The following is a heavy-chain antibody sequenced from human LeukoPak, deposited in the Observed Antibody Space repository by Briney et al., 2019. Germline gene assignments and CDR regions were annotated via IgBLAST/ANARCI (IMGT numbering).Heavy chain of an antibody. CDR2: IYYSGST. CDR1: GGSISSYY. Sequence: ETLSLTCTVSGGSISSYYWSWIRQPPGKGLEWIGYIYYSGSTNYNPSLKSRVTISVDTSKNQFSLKLSSVTAADTAVYYCARDSSWGLFDYWGQGTLVTVSS. V-gene: IGHV4-59*01. CDR3: ARDSSWGLFDY. J-gene: IGHJ4*02. D-gene: IGHD6-13*01.